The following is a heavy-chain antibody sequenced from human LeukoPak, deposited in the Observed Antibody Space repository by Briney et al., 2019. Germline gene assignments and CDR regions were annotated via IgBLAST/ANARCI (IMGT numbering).Heavy chain of an antibody. CDR1: GYTFTSYY. Sequence: ASVKVSCKASGYTFTSYYMHWVRQAPGQGLEWMGIINPSGGSTSYAQKFQGRVTMTRDTSTSTVYMELSSPRSEDTAVYYCARDGTPYSSSWAENYYYGMDVWGKGTTVTVSS. CDR3: ARDGTPYSSSWAENYYYGMDV. CDR2: INPSGGST. V-gene: IGHV1-46*01. D-gene: IGHD6-13*01. J-gene: IGHJ6*04.